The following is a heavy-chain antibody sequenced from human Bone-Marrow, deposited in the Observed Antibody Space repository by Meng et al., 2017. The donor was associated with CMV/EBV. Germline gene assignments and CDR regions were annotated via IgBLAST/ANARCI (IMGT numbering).Heavy chain of an antibody. J-gene: IGHJ6*02. V-gene: IGHV3-48*03. D-gene: IGHD2-2*01. CDR1: GFTFSSYE. CDR3: ARWGIVVVPAAIGYYYYGMDV. Sequence: GGSLRLSCAASGFTFSSYEMNWVRQAPGKGLEWVSYISSSGSTIYYADSVKGRFTISRDNAKNSLYLQMNSLRAEDTAVYYCARWGIVVVPAAIGYYYYGMDVWGQGTTVPVSS. CDR2: ISSSGSTI.